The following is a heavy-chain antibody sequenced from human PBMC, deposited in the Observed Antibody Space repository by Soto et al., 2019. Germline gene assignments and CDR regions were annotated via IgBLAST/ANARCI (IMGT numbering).Heavy chain of an antibody. CDR2: INHSGSP. CDR3: ARGALLVVDANLYYYYGMDV. D-gene: IGHD2-15*01. J-gene: IGHJ6*02. V-gene: IGHV4-34*01. CDR1: GGSFSGYY. Sequence: QVQLQQWGAGLLKPSETLSLTCAVYGGSFSGYYWSWIRQPPGKGLQWVGEINHSGSPNYNPSLKRRVTISVDTSKIQFSLELSSVTAAGTAVDYCARGALLVVDANLYYYYGMDVWGQGTTVTVSS.